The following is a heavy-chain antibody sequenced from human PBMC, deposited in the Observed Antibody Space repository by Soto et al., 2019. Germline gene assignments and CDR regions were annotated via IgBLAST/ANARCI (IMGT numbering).Heavy chain of an antibody. CDR1: GGSISSYY. CDR2: IYYSGST. Sequence: QVQLQESGPGLVKPSETLSLTCTVSGGSISSYYWSWIRQPPGKGLEWIGYIYYSGSTNYNPSLKSRVTISVDTSKNQFSLKLSSVTAADTAVYYCAGGEFFDYFDYWGQGTLVTVSS. V-gene: IGHV4-59*08. J-gene: IGHJ4*02. D-gene: IGHD3-10*01. CDR3: AGGEFFDYFDY.